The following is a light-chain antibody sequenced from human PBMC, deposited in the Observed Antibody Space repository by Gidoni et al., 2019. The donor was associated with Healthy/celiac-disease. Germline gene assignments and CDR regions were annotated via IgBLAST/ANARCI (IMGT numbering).Light chain of an antibody. J-gene: IGKJ3*01. CDR1: QSISSW. Sequence: DIQMTQSPSTLSASVGDRVTITCRASQSISSWLAWYQQKPGKAPKLLIYKASSLESGVPSRFSGSGSGTEFTLTISSLQPNDFATYYCKQYNSYFGPGTKVEIK. V-gene: IGKV1-5*03. CDR2: KAS. CDR3: KQYNSY.